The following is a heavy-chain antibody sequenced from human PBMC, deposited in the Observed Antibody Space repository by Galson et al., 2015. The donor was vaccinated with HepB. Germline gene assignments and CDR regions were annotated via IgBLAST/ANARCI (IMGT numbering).Heavy chain of an antibody. V-gene: IGHV3-53*01. CDR2: IYSGGST. J-gene: IGHJ6*02. Sequence: SLRLSCAASGFTVSSNHMSWVRQAPGKGLEWVSVIYSGGSTYYADSVKGRFTISRDSSKNTLYLQMNSLRAEDTAVYYCARSWGMDVWGQGTTVTVSS. CDR3: ARSWGMDV. CDR1: GFTVSSNH.